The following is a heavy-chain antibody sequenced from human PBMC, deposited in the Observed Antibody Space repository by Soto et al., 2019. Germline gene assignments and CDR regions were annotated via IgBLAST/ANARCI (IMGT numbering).Heavy chain of an antibody. CDR1: GGSVCSGDYD. CDR3: ARGIQLWSDFDY. V-gene: IGHV4-30-4*01. J-gene: IGHJ4*02. CDR2: IYYSGST. D-gene: IGHD5-18*01. Sequence: SETLSLTCTVSGGSVCSGDYDWSWIRQPPGKGLEWIGYIYYSGSTYYNPSLKSRVTISVDTSKNQFSLKLSSVTAADTTVYYCARGIQLWSDFDYWGQGTLVTVSS.